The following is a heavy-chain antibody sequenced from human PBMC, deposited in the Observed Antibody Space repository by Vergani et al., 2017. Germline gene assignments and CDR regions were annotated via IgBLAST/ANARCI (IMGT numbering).Heavy chain of an antibody. J-gene: IGHJ6*02. Sequence: EVQLVESGGGLVKPGGSLRLSCAASGFTFSSYSMNWVRQAPGKGLEWVSSISSSSSYIYYADSVKGRFTISRDNAKNSLYLQMNSLRAEDTAVYYCARDTAVAGSRTYYYYGMDVWGQGTTVTVSS. CDR2: ISSSSSYI. V-gene: IGHV3-21*01. CDR1: GFTFSSYS. D-gene: IGHD6-19*01. CDR3: ARDTAVAGSRTYYYYGMDV.